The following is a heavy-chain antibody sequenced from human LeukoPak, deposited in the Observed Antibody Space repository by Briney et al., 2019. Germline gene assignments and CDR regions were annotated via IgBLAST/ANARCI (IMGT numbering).Heavy chain of an antibody. J-gene: IGHJ6*03. CDR1: GFTFSSYA. Sequence: QPGGSLRLSCAASGFTFSSYAMSWVRQAQGKGLEWVSAISGSGGSTYYADSVKGRFTIARDNSKNTLYLQMNSLRAEDTAVYYCAKDTYYYYYMDVWGKGTTVTVSS. V-gene: IGHV3-23*01. CDR3: AKDTYYYYYMDV. CDR2: ISGSGGST.